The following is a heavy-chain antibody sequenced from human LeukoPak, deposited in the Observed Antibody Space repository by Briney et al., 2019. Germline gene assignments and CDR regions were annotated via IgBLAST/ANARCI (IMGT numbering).Heavy chain of an antibody. CDR2: INPNSGGT. CDR3: ARAQRIHLSSLGWFDP. J-gene: IGHJ5*02. Sequence: ASVKVSCKASGYTFTGYYMHCVRQAPGQGLEWMGWINPNSGGTNYAQKFQGRATMTRDTSISTAYMELSRLRSDDTAVYYCARAQRIHLSSLGWFDPWGQGTLVTVSS. D-gene: IGHD5-18*01. CDR1: GYTFTGYY. V-gene: IGHV1-2*02.